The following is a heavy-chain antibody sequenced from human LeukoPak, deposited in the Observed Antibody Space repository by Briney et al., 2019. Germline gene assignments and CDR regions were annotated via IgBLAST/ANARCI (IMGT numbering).Heavy chain of an antibody. CDR3: ARGYPLDWNYFDY. CDR2: INPSDGGT. D-gene: IGHD3/OR15-3a*01. CDR1: GYSFTSYG. Sequence: ASVKVSCKASGYSFTSYGINWVRQAPGQGLEWVGIINPSDGGTSYAQKFQGRVTMTRDTSTSTVYMELSSLRSEDTAVYYCARGYPLDWNYFDYWGQGTLVTVSS. J-gene: IGHJ4*02. V-gene: IGHV1-46*01.